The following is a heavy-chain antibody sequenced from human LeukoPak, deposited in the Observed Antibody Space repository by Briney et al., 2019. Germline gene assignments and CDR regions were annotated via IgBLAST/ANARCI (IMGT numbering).Heavy chain of an antibody. CDR3: ARGSYSFDY. CDR1: GXTFSTYN. CDR2: ISSSSRTM. D-gene: IGHD1-26*01. V-gene: IGHV3-48*02. J-gene: IGHJ4*02. Sequence: QPGGSLRLSFAASGXTFSTYNMNWVRQAPGKGLEWVSYISSSSRTMYYADSVKGRFTISRDNAKNSLYLQMNSLRDEDTAVYYCARGSYSFDYWGQGTLVTVSS.